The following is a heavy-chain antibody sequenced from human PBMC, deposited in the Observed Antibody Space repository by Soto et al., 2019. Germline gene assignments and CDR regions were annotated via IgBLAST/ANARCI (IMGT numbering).Heavy chain of an antibody. CDR3: ARSRGGFWSGLDL. J-gene: IGHJ5*02. D-gene: IGHD3-3*01. CDR2: IYYSGST. CDR1: GGSISSYY. Sequence: SETLSLTCTVSGGSISSYYWSWIRQPPGKGLEWIGYIYYSGSTNYNPSLKSRVTISVDTSKNQFSLKLSSVTAADTAIYYCARSRGGFWSGLDLWGQGTLVTVSS. V-gene: IGHV4-59*08.